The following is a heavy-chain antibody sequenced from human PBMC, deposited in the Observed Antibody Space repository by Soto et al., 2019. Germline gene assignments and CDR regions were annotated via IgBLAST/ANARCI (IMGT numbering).Heavy chain of an antibody. CDR3: TTGMYSSGWYVRNNY. CDR1: GFTFSNAW. V-gene: IGHV3-15*01. J-gene: IGHJ4*02. D-gene: IGHD6-19*01. Sequence: EVQLVESGGGLVKPRGSLRLSCAASGFTFSNAWMSWVRQAPGKGLEWVGRIKSKTDGGTTDYAAPVKGRFTISRDDSKNTLYLQMNSLKTEDTAVYYCTTGMYSSGWYVRNNYWGQGTLVTVSS. CDR2: IKSKTDGGTT.